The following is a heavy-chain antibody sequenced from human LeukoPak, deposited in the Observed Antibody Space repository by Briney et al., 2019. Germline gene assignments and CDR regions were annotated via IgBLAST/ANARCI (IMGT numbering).Heavy chain of an antibody. V-gene: IGHV3-64*01. CDR2: ISSNGGST. J-gene: IGHJ4*02. Sequence: GGSLRLSCAASGFTFSSYAMHWVRQAPRKGLEYVSAISSNGGSTYYANSVKVRFTISRDNSKNTLYLQMGSLRAEDMAVYYCAREYDWGQGTLVTVSS. CDR1: GFTFSSYA. CDR3: AREYD. D-gene: IGHD2-8*01.